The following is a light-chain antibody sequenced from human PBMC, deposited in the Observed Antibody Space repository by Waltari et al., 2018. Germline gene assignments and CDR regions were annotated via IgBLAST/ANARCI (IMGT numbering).Light chain of an antibody. J-gene: IGKJ4*01. CDR1: QSISSY. Sequence: IQMTKSPSSLSASVGDRVTITCRASQSISSYLNWYQQKPGKAPKLLIYAASSLQSGVPSRFSGSGSGTDFTLTISSLQPEDFATYYCQQSYSTRLFGGGTKVEIK. CDR3: QQSYSTRL. V-gene: IGKV1-39*01. CDR2: AAS.